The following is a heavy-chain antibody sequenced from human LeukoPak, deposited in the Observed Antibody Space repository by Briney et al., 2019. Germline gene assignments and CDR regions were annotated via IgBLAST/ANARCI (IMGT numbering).Heavy chain of an antibody. V-gene: IGHV1-18*01. D-gene: IGHD3-9*01. CDR3: ARARELLRYFDWEGAFDI. CDR2: ISAYNGNT. Sequence: GASVKVSCKASGYTFTSYGIIWMRQAPGQGLEWMGWISAYNGNTNYAQKLQGRVTMTTDTSTSTAYMELRSLRSDDTAVYYCARARELLRYFDWEGAFDIRGQGTMVTVSS. J-gene: IGHJ3*02. CDR1: GYTFTSYG.